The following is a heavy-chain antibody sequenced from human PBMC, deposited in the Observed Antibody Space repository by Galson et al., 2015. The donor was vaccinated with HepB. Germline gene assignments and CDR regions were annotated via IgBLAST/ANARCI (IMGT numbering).Heavy chain of an antibody. D-gene: IGHD1-26*01. CDR2: ISGGGGGT. J-gene: IGHJ4*02. CDR1: RFTFSTYA. CDR3: ARMKAWDLLRGYFDY. Sequence: SLRLSCAASRFTFSTYAMSWVRQAPGKGLEWVSGISGGGGGTYYADSVKGRFTISRDNSKNTLYLQMNTLRADDTAVYFCARMKAWDLLRGYFDYWGQGTLVSVSS. V-gene: IGHV3-23*01.